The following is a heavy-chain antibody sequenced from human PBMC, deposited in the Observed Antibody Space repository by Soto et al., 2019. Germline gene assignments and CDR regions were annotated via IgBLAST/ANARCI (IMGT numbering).Heavy chain of an antibody. V-gene: IGHV3-73*01. CDR3: TRLDSGTNPFDP. CDR2: IRSKANSYAT. D-gene: IGHD1-7*01. J-gene: IGHJ5*02. CDR1: GFTFSGSA. Sequence: GGSLRLSCAASGFTFSGSAMHWVRQASGKGLEWVGRIRSKANSYATAYAASVKGRFTISRDDSKNTAYLQMNSLKTEDTAVYYCTRLDSGTNPFDPWGQGTLVTVSS.